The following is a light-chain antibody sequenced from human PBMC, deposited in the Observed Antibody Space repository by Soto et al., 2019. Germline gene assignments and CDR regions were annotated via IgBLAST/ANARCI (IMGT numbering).Light chain of an antibody. CDR1: QSVSSSY. CDR3: QQYSSSPPEYT. J-gene: IGKJ2*01. V-gene: IGKV3-20*01. CDR2: GAS. Sequence: EIVLTQSPGTLSLSPGERATLSCRASQSVSSSYLAWYQQKPGQAPRLLIYGASSRATGISNRFSGSGSGTNFTLTISGLEPEDFAVYYCQQYSSSPPEYTFGQGTKLEI.